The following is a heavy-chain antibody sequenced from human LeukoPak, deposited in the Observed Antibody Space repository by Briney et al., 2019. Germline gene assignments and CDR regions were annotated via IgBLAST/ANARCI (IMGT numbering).Heavy chain of an antibody. V-gene: IGHV4-34*01. CDR1: GGSFSGYY. D-gene: IGHD3-3*01. CDR2: INHSGST. J-gene: IGHJ4*02. CDR3: ARAGIGFTDY. Sequence: SETLSLTCAVYGGSFSGYYWNWIRQPPGKGLEWIGEINHSGSTNYNPSLKSRVTILVDTSKNQFSLKLTSVTAADTAVYYCARAGIGFTDYWGQGTLVTVSS.